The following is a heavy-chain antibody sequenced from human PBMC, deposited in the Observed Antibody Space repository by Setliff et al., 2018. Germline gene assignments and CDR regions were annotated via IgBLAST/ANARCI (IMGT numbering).Heavy chain of an antibody. D-gene: IGHD3-22*01. J-gene: IGHJ4*02. CDR2: VYYSGNT. CDR3: ARYDSSGYSENYYFDY. V-gene: IGHV4-39*07. CDR1: GDSISTTDYY. Sequence: PSETLSLTCTVSGDSISTTDYYWGWIRQPPGKGLEWIGCVYYSGNTYYSPSLKSRVTMFVDTSKNQFSLMLYSVTAADTAIYYCARYDSSGYSENYYFDYWGQGTLVTVSS.